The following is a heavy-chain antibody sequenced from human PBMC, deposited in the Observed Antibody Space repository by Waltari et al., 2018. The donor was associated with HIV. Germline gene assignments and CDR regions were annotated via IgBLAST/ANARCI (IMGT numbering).Heavy chain of an antibody. D-gene: IGHD5-12*01. CDR3: AKDRGVDAGFDH. Sequence: EVQLVESGGVVVQPGGSLRLSCAASGFNFDDYTMHWVRQVPGKGLECVSLINWDGSKRYYADSLKGRFTISRDNSKNSLYLQMNSLRTEDTGLYHCAKDRGVDAGFDHWGQGTLVTVSS. J-gene: IGHJ4*02. CDR2: INWDGSKR. CDR1: GFNFDDYT. V-gene: IGHV3-43*01.